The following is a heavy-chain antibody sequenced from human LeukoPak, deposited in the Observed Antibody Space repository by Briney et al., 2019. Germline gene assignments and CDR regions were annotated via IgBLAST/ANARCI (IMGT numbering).Heavy chain of an antibody. Sequence: PGGSLRLSCAASGFTFSSYAMHWVRQAPGKGLEWVAVISYDGSNKYYADSVKGRFTISRDNSKNTLYLQMNSLRAEDTAVYYCARVPKYFDLWGRGTLVTVSS. CDR3: ARVPKYFDL. J-gene: IGHJ2*01. CDR1: GFTFSSYA. V-gene: IGHV3-30-3*01. CDR2: ISYDGSNK.